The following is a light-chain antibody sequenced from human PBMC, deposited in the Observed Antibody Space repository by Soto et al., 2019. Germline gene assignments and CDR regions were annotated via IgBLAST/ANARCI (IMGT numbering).Light chain of an antibody. CDR2: AAS. V-gene: IGKV3-15*01. J-gene: IGKJ3*01. Sequence: EIVMTQSPATLSVSPGERATLSCRASQNVNRNLAWYQQKPGQAPRLLIYAASTRATGIQARFSSTGSGTDFTLNYSSQQSQVFDAYYCQQYNNWPVAFGPGTKVDIK. CDR3: QQYNNWPVA. CDR1: QNVNRN.